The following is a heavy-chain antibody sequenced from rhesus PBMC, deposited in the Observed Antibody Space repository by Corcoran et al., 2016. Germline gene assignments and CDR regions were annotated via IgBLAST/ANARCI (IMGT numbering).Heavy chain of an antibody. V-gene: IGHV4-165*02. CDR3: ARNERVGSTVDY. Sequence: QVQLQESGPGLVKPSETLSPTCAVSGGSISGHFWNWIRQPPGKGLEWIGYIGSDSVSTYYNPSLKSRVTISTDTSKAQFSLILNSVTAADTAIYYCARNERVGSTVDYWGQGVLVTVSS. J-gene: IGHJ4*01. D-gene: IGHD1-44*01. CDR1: GGSISGHF. CDR2: IGSDSVST.